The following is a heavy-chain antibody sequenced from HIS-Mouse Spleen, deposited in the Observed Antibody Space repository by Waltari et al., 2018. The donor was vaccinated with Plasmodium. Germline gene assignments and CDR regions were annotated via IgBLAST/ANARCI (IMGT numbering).Heavy chain of an antibody. V-gene: IGHV4-34*01. D-gene: IGHD3-10*01. Sequence: QVQLQQWGAGLLKPSETLSLTCAVYGGSFSGYYWSWIRQTPGKGLEWIGEINHSGRTNYKPALKSRVTISVDTSKNQFSLKLSSVTAADTAVYYCASSGSGSYYYWGQGTLVTVSS. J-gene: IGHJ4*02. CDR2: INHSGRT. CDR1: GGSFSGYY. CDR3: ASSGSGSYYY.